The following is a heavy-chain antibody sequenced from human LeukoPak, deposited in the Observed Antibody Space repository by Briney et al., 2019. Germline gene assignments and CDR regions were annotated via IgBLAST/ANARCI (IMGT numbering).Heavy chain of an antibody. Sequence: PSETLSLTCTVSGGSMSSDYWNWIRQPPGKGLDWIGFVYYTGSTNYNPSLQSRVTISLDTSKNQSSLRLNSVTAADTAVYYCARGYCSGGSCFYFDLWGRGTLVTVSS. CDR2: VYYTGST. D-gene: IGHD2-15*01. CDR3: ARGYCSGGSCFYFDL. J-gene: IGHJ2*01. CDR1: GGSMSSDY. V-gene: IGHV4-59*01.